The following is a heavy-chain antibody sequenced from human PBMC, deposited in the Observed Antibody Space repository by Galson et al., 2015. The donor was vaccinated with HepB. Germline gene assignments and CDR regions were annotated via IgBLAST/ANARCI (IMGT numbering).Heavy chain of an antibody. CDR2: IRSKAYGGTT. Sequence: SLRLSCAASGFTFGDYAMSWFRQAPGKGLEWVGFIRSKAYGGTTEYAASVKGRFTISRDDSKSIAYLQMNSLKTEGTAVYYCTTSMILVVNAFDIWGQGTLVTVSS. V-gene: IGHV3-49*03. CDR1: GFTFGDYA. J-gene: IGHJ3*02. CDR3: TTSMILVVNAFDI. D-gene: IGHD3-22*01.